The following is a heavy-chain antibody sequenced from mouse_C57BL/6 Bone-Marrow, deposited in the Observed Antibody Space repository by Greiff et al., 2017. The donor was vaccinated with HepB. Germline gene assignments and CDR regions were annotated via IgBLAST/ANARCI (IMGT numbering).Heavy chain of an antibody. CDR3: ARATTVVAHYFDY. D-gene: IGHD1-1*01. J-gene: IGHJ2*01. CDR2: IDPSDSET. V-gene: IGHV1-52*01. CDR1: GYTFTSYW. Sequence: VQLQQPGAELVRPGSSVKLSCKASGYTFTSYWMHWVKQRPIQGLEWIGNIDPSDSETHYNQKFKDKATLTVDKSSSTAYMQLSSLTSEDSAVYYCARATTVVAHYFDYWGQGTTLTVSS.